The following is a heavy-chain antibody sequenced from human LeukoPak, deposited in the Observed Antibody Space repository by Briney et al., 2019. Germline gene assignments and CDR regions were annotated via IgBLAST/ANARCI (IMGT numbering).Heavy chain of an antibody. CDR2: ISWNSGSI. CDR3: ARDGEAYHDFWSGAYYFDY. J-gene: IGHJ4*02. D-gene: IGHD3-3*01. Sequence: GGSLRLSCAASGFTFDDYAMHWVRQAPGKGLEWVSGISWNSGSIGYADSVKGRFTISRDNAKNSLYLQMNSLRAEDTAVYYCARDGEAYHDFWSGAYYFDYWGQGTLVTVSS. CDR1: GFTFDDYA. V-gene: IGHV3-9*01.